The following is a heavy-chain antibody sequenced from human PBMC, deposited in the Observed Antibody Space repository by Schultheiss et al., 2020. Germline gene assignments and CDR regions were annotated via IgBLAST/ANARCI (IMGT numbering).Heavy chain of an antibody. V-gene: IGHV4-59*12. CDR1: GGSISSYY. CDR3: ARGRSQLLTYYFDY. CDR2: IYYSGST. D-gene: IGHD2-2*01. Sequence: SETLSLTCTVSGGSISSYYWSWIRQPPGKGLEWIGYIYYSGSTNYNPSLKSRVTISVDTSKNQFSLKLSSVTAADTAVYYCARGRSQLLTYYFDYWGQGTLVTVSS. J-gene: IGHJ4*02.